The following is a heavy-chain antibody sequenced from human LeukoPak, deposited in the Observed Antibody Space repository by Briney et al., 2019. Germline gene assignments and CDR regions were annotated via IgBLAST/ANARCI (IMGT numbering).Heavy chain of an antibody. D-gene: IGHD3-22*01. CDR1: GGTFSSYA. V-gene: IGHV1-69*13. CDR3: AHGGTYYYDSSGYPRLPFDY. Sequence: SVKVSCNASGGTFSSYAISWVRQAPGQGLEWMGGIIPIFGTANYAQKFQGRVTITADESTSTAYMELSSLRSEDTAVYYCAHGGTYYYDSSGYPRLPFDYWGQGTLVTVSS. J-gene: IGHJ4*02. CDR2: IIPIFGTA.